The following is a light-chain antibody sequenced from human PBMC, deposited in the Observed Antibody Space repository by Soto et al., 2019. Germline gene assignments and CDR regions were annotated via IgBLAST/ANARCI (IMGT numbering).Light chain of an antibody. CDR3: QQRSNWPPEIT. CDR1: QSVSSY. CDR2: DAS. Sequence: EIVLTQSPATLSVSPGERATLSCRASQSVSSYLAWYQQKPGQAPRLLIYDASNRATGIPARFSGSGSGTDFPLTISSLEPEDFAVYYCQQRSNWPPEITFGHGTKVDIK. V-gene: IGKV3-11*01. J-gene: IGKJ3*01.